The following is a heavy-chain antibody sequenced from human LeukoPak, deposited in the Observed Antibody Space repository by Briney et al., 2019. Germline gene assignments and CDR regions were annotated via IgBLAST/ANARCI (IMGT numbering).Heavy chain of an antibody. CDR3: AREANIAAAIVWFDP. J-gene: IGHJ5*02. V-gene: IGHV4-34*01. D-gene: IGHD6-13*01. CDR1: GGSFSGYY. CDR2: INHSGST. Sequence: SETLSLTCAVYGGSFSGYYWNWIRQPPGKGLEWIGEINHSGSTDYNPSLKSRVTISIDTSKNQFSLRLSSVTAADTAVYYCAREANIAAAIVWFDPWGQGTLVTVSS.